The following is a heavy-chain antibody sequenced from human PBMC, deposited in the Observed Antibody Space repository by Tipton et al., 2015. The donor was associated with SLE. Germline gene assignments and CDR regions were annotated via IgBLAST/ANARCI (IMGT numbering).Heavy chain of an antibody. J-gene: IGHJ4*02. CDR1: GFTFSSYA. CDR2: ISGSGGST. V-gene: IGHV3-23*01. Sequence: SLRLSCAASGFTFSSYAMSWVRQAPGKGLEWVSAISGSGGSTYYADSVKGRFTISRDNSKNTLYLQMNSLRAEDTAVYYCAKRVGGYERYFDYWGQGTLVTVSS. D-gene: IGHD5-12*01. CDR3: AKRVGGYERYFDY.